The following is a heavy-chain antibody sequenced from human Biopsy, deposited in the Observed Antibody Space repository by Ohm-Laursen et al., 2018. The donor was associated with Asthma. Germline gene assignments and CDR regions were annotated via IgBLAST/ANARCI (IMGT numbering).Heavy chain of an antibody. D-gene: IGHD5-12*01. J-gene: IGHJ6*02. CDR1: GDSFSNYA. Sequence: GSSVKVSCKASGDSFSNYAIGWVRQAPGQGLEWMGGLIPVLGTPDHVQMFEGRVTITADESTSTAYMELSSLSSEDTAVYYCARGYSGSDRIVYYYSGLEVWGQGTTVTVSS. CDR3: ARGYSGSDRIVYYYSGLEV. CDR2: LIPVLGTP. V-gene: IGHV1-69*01.